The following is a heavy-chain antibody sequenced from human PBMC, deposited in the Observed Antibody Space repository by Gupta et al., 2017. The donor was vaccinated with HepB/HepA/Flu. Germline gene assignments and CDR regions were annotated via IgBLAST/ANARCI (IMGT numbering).Heavy chain of an antibody. Sequence: ELQLVQSGAEVKKPGESLKISCKGSGYSFPSYWIGWVRQMPGKGLEWMGIIYPGDSDTRYSPSFQGQVTISADKSISTAYLQWSSLKASDTAMYYCARSNSYDILTGYYTNWFDPWGQGTLVTVYS. J-gene: IGHJ5*02. V-gene: IGHV5-51*01. CDR3: ARSNSYDILTGYYTNWFDP. CDR1: GYSFPSYW. CDR2: IYPGDSDT. D-gene: IGHD3-9*01.